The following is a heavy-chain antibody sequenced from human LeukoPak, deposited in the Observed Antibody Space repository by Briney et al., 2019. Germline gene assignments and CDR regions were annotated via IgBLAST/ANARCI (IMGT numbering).Heavy chain of an antibody. CDR1: GFTFSSYW. CDR3: ARDLRYYGMDV. Sequence: HPGGSLRLSCAASGFTFSSYWMSWVRQAPGKGLEWVSVIYSGGGTYYADSVKGRFTISRDNSKNTLYLQMNSLRAEDTAVYYCARDLRYYGMDVWGQGTTVTVSS. V-gene: IGHV3-66*01. CDR2: IYSGGGT. J-gene: IGHJ6*02.